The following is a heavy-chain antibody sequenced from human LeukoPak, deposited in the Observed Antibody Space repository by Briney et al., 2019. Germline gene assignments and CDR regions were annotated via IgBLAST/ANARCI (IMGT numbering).Heavy chain of an antibody. CDR3: ARDLGIVVVPAAPDV. CDR2: IYTSGST. J-gene: IGHJ6*04. D-gene: IGHD2-2*01. V-gene: IGHV4-61*02. CDR1: GGSISSGSYY. Sequence: SETLSLTCTVSGGSISSGSYYWSWIRQPAGKGLEWIGRIYTSGSTNYNPSLKGRVTISVDTSKNQFSLKLSSVTAADTAVYYCARDLGIVVVPAAPDVWGKGTTVTVSS.